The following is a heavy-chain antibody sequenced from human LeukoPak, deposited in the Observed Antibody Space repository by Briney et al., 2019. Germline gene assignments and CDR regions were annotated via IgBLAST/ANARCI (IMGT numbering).Heavy chain of an antibody. Sequence: PSGTLSLTCTVSGGSISGSTYYGVWIRQPPGKGLEWIGSISYSCTPYYNPSLKSRVTISADTSNNQFSLKLTSATAAATAVYYCARHRHSHHYDYWGQGTLVTVS. CDR2: ISYSCTP. J-gene: IGHJ4*02. V-gene: IGHV4-39*01. D-gene: IGHD5-18*01. CDR3: ARHRHSHHYDY. CDR1: GGSISGSTYY.